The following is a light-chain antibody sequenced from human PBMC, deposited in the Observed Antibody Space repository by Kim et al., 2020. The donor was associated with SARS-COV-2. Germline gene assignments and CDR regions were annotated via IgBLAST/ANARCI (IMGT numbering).Light chain of an antibody. V-gene: IGKV4-1*01. CDR1: QDVLYSSNDDNY. Sequence: ATSKCESGQDVLYSSNDDNYFATYQQKPGQPPKLFISLASTRDSGVPCRVSGSGSGTDFSLAISRLRAEDVAVYYCQQYYGTSVTFGKGAKMGIK. CDR2: LAS. CDR3: QQYYGTSVT. J-gene: IGKJ1*01.